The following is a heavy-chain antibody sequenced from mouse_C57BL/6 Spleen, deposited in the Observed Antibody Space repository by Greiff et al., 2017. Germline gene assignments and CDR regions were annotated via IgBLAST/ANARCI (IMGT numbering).Heavy chain of an antibody. V-gene: IGHV1-69*01. J-gene: IGHJ4*01. CDR3: ARGDSAGYYAMDY. CDR2: IDPSDSYT. CDR1: GYTFTSYW. D-gene: IGHD3-2*02. Sequence: VQLQQPGAELVMPGASVKLSCKASGYTFTSYWMHWVKQRPGQGLEWIGEIDPSDSYTNYNQKFKGKSTLTVDKASSTSYRQLSSLTSEDSAVYDCARGDSAGYYAMDYWGQGTSVTVSS.